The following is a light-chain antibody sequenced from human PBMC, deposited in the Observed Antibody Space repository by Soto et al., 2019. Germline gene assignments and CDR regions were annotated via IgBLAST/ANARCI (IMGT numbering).Light chain of an antibody. J-gene: IGKJ5*01. CDR3: QQYGSSPPAAIT. Sequence: EIVMTQSPATLSVSPGGRATLSCRASQSISDTLAWYQQKPGQAPRLLIHGASTRAPGIPDRFSGSGSGTDFTLTISRLEPEDFAVYYCQQYGSSPPAAITFGQGTRLEI. CDR1: QSISDT. CDR2: GAS. V-gene: IGKV3-20*01.